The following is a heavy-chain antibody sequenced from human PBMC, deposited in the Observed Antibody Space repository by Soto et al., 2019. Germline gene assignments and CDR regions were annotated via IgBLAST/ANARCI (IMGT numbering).Heavy chain of an antibody. Sequence: GASVKVSCKVSGYTLTELSMHWVRQAPGKGLEWMGGFDPEDGETIYAQKFQGRVTMTEDTSTDTAYMELSSLRSEDTAVYYCATGRVRVVPAANGANYYYGMDVWGQGTTVTVSS. CDR2: FDPEDGET. D-gene: IGHD2-2*01. CDR1: GYTLTELS. CDR3: ATGRVRVVPAANGANYYYGMDV. V-gene: IGHV1-24*01. J-gene: IGHJ6*02.